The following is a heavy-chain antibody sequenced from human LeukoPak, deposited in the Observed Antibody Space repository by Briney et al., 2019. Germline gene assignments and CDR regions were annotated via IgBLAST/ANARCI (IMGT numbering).Heavy chain of an antibody. CDR3: ARAGGSGSPLPDY. CDR2: ISSSGSTI. D-gene: IGHD3-10*01. V-gene: IGHV3-48*03. J-gene: IGHJ4*02. CDR1: GFTFSSYE. Sequence: GGSLRLSCAASGFTFSSYEMNWVRQAPGKGLEWVSYISSSGSTIYYADSVKGRSTISRDNAKNSLYLQMNSLRAEDTAVYYCARAGGSGSPLPDYRGQGTLVTVSS.